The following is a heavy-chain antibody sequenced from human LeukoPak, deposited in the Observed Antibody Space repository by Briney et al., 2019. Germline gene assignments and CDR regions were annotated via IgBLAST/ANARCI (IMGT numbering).Heavy chain of an antibody. CDR2: IYSGGST. Sequence: GGSLRLSCAASGFTFSSYSMNWVRQAPGKGLEWVSVIYSGGSTYYADSVKGRFTISRDNSKNTLYLQMNSLRAEDTAVYYCAREGYYDSSGYYYVFDYWGQGTLVTVSS. CDR3: AREGYYDSSGYYYVFDY. D-gene: IGHD3-22*01. J-gene: IGHJ4*02. V-gene: IGHV3-53*01. CDR1: GFTFSSYS.